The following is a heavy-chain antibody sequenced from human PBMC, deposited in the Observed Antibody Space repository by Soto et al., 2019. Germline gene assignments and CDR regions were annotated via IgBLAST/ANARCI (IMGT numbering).Heavy chain of an antibody. V-gene: IGHV4-31*03. CDR2: IYYSGST. J-gene: IGHJ4*02. CDR3: DSQGREELATRREYRDY. D-gene: IGHD5-12*01. CDR1: GGSISSGGYY. Sequence: QVQLQESGPGLVKPSQTLSLTCTVSGGSISSGGYYWSWIRQHPGKGLEWMGYIYYSGSTYYNPSHKSRVPISLDTYKIQFALKQSSVTAADTALYYCDSQGREELATRREYRDYWGQGTLVTVSS.